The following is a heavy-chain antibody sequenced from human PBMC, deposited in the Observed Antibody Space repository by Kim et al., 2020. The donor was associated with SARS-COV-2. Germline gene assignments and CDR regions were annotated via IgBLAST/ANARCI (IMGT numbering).Heavy chain of an antibody. CDR1: GGSISSSSYY. J-gene: IGHJ4*02. CDR2: IYYSGST. CDR3: ARDADGSGSYFPFDY. Sequence: SETLSLTCTVSGGSISSSSYYWGWIRQPPGKGLEWIGSIYYSGSTYYNPSLKSRVTISVDTSKNQFSLKLSSVTAADTAVYYCARDADGSGSYFPFDYWGQGTLVTVSS. V-gene: IGHV4-39*07. D-gene: IGHD3-10*01.